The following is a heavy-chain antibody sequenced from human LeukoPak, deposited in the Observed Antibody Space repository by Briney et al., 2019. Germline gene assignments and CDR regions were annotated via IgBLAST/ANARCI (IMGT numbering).Heavy chain of an antibody. Sequence: ASVQVSCKASGYTFTGYYMHWVRQAPGQGLEWRGWINPNSGGTNYAQKFQARVTMTRETSISTAYMELSRLRSDDTAVYYCAREDSTGYSSLDYWGQGTLVTVSS. D-gene: IGHD3-22*01. CDR1: GYTFTGYY. CDR3: AREDSTGYSSLDY. CDR2: INPNSGGT. V-gene: IGHV1-2*02. J-gene: IGHJ4*02.